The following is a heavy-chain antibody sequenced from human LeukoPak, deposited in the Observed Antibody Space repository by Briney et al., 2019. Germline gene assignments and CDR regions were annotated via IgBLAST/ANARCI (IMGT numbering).Heavy chain of an antibody. CDR2: INNNGRST. Sequence: GGSLRLSCTPSRLTLSRHAMHWVRQPPGKGLEYVSAINNNGRSTYYADSVKGRFTISRDNSKNTLYLQMSSLRAGDTAVYYCASTYSYDSSGYYPFDYWGQGTLVTVPS. J-gene: IGHJ4*02. CDR1: RLTLSRHA. V-gene: IGHV3-64D*06. CDR3: ASTYSYDSSGYYPFDY. D-gene: IGHD3-22*01.